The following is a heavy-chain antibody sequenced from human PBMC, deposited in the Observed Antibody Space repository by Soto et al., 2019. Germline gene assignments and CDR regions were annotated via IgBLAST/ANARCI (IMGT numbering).Heavy chain of an antibody. J-gene: IGHJ4*02. V-gene: IGHV3-30-3*01. Sequence: QVQLVESGGGVVQPGRSLRLSCAASGFTFSSYTMHWVRQAPGKGLEWVAVISYDGSNKYYADSVKGRFTIYRDNSKNTLYLQMNSLRAEDTAVYYCARSPRVAARKVGDYFDYWGQGTLVTVSS. D-gene: IGHD1-26*01. CDR2: ISYDGSNK. CDR1: GFTFSSYT. CDR3: ARSPRVAARKVGDYFDY.